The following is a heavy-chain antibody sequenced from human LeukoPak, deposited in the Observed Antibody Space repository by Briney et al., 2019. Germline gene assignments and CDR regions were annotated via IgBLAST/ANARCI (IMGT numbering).Heavy chain of an antibody. D-gene: IGHD2/OR15-2a*01. CDR2: IGSSGSTV. CDR3: ARDTPLYADSPDAFDI. CDR1: GFSFSSYE. J-gene: IGHJ3*02. Sequence: GGSLRLSCAASGFSFSSYEMSWVRQAPGKGLEWVSYIGSSGSTVYYADSVKGRFTTSRDNAKNSLYLQMNSLRDEDTAVYYCARDTPLYADSPDAFDIWGQGTMVTVSS. V-gene: IGHV3-48*03.